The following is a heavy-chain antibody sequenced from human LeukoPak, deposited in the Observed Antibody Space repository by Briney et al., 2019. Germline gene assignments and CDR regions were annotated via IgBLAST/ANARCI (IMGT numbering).Heavy chain of an antibody. V-gene: IGHV4-34*01. Sequence: SETLSLTCAVYGGSFSGYYWSWIRQPPGKGLEWIGEINHSGSTNYNPSLKSRVTISVDTSKNQFSLKLSSVTAADTAVYYCARLDYGDINYWGQGTLVTVSS. J-gene: IGHJ4*02. CDR1: GGSFSGYY. CDR3: ARLDYGDINY. D-gene: IGHD4-17*01. CDR2: INHSGST.